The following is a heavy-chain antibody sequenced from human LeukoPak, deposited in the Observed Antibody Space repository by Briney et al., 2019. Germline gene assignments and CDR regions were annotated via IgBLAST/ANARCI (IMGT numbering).Heavy chain of an antibody. CDR3: ARGENNYDYYYFDY. CDR1: GFTFSSYS. J-gene: IGHJ4*02. D-gene: IGHD3-22*01. CDR2: ISSSSSYI. Sequence: PGGSLRLSCAASGFTFSSYSVNWVRQAPGKGLEWVSSISSSSSYIYYADSVKGRFTISRDNAKNSLYLQMNGLRAEDTAVYYCARGENNYDYYYFDYWGQGTLVTVSS. V-gene: IGHV3-21*01.